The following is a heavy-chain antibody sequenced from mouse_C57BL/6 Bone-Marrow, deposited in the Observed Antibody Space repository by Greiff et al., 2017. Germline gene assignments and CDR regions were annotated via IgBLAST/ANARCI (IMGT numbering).Heavy chain of an antibody. V-gene: IGHV1-15*01. Sequence: QVQLKQSGAELVRPGASVTLSCKASGYTFTDYEMHWVQQTPVHGLEWIGAIDPETGGTAYNQKFKGKAILTADKSSSTAYMELRSLTSEVSAVYYCTRGRGWLLPFAYWGQGTLVTVSA. CDR1: GYTFTDYE. J-gene: IGHJ3*01. CDR3: TRGRGWLLPFAY. CDR2: IDPETGGT. D-gene: IGHD2-3*01.